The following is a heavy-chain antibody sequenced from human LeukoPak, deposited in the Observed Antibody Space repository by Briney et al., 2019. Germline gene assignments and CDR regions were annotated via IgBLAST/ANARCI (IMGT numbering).Heavy chain of an antibody. Sequence: GGSLRLSCAASGFTFSSYWMNWVRQAPGKELVWVSRIASDGSSTTYADSVKGRFSISRDNAKNTLYLQMNSLRVEDTAVYYCARGRPHGNDYWGQGTLVTVFS. CDR2: IASDGSST. V-gene: IGHV3-74*01. CDR1: GFTFSSYW. D-gene: IGHD4-23*01. CDR3: ARGRPHGNDY. J-gene: IGHJ4*02.